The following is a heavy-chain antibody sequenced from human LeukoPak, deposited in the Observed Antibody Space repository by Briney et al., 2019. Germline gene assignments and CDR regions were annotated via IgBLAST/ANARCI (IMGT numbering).Heavy chain of an antibody. CDR1: GGSFSGYY. D-gene: IGHD3-22*01. J-gene: IGHJ4*02. Sequence: SETLSLTCAVYGGSFSGYYWSWIRQPPGKGLGWIGEINHSGSTNYNPSLKRRVPISVDTSKHQFSLKLSSVPAADTAVYYCARGGAKYYHDSSGYYYAEDWGQGTLVTVSS. CDR3: ARGGAKYYHDSSGYYYAED. CDR2: INHSGST. V-gene: IGHV4-34*01.